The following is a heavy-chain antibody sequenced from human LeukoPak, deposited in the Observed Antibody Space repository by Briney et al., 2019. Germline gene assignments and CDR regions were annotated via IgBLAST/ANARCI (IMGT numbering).Heavy chain of an antibody. CDR3: ARAAGDRIGYFDL. CDR1: GFIVSSNY. Sequence: GGSLRLSCAASGFIVSSNYMSWVRQAPGKGLEWVSVIYSGGTTYYADSVKGRFTISRDNSKNTVYLQMNSLRVEDTAVYYCARAAGDRIGYFDLWGRGTLVSVSS. V-gene: IGHV3-53*01. CDR2: IYSGGTT. J-gene: IGHJ2*01. D-gene: IGHD7-27*01.